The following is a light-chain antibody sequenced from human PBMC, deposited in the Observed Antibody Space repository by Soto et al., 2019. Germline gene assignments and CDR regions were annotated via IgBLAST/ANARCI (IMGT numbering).Light chain of an antibody. J-gene: IGKJ5*01. CDR2: DAS. CDR3: QRYNPYST. V-gene: IGKV1-5*01. Sequence: PPILSGSNGDRAILTCRARQSISISVAWYQQKPQKAPQVLIYDASRLKSGLPSRFSGNGSGTGFPLTSSSLQHDDSATYYCQRYNPYSTFGQGRLLEIK. CDR1: QSISIS.